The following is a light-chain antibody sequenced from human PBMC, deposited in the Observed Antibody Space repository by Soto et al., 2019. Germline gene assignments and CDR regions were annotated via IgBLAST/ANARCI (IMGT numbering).Light chain of an antibody. CDR3: SSYAGSNNLL. CDR1: SSDVGAYNY. J-gene: IGLJ2*01. V-gene: IGLV2-8*01. Sequence: QSALTQPPSASGSPGQSVTISCTGTSSDVGAYNYVSWYQQNPGKAPKPMIYEVTKRPSGVPDRFSGSKSGNMASLTVSGLQAEDEADYYCSSYAGSNNLLFGGGTKLTVL. CDR2: EVT.